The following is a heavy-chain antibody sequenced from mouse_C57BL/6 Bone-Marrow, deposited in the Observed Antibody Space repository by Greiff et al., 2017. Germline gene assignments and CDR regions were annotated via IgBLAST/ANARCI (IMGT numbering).Heavy chain of an antibody. CDR2: FLPGSGST. CDR3: ARWRNITTVEGYDY. V-gene: IGHV1-9*01. Sequence: VQLQQSGAELMKPGASVKLSCKATGYTFTGYWIEWVKQRPGHGLEWIGEFLPGSGSTNYNEKFKGKATFTVDTSSNTAYMQLSSLTSEDYAIYDCARWRNITTVEGYDYWGQGTTLTVSS. CDR1: GYTFTGYW. J-gene: IGHJ2*01. D-gene: IGHD1-1*01.